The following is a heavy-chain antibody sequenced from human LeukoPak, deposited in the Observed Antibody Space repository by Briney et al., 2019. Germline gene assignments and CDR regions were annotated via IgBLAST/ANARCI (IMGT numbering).Heavy chain of an antibody. CDR1: GFTFSSYA. V-gene: IGHV3-30*01. J-gene: IGHJ4*02. Sequence: GGSLRLSCAASGFTFSSYAMHWVRQAPGKGLEWVAVISYDGSNKYYADSVKGRFTISRDNSKNTLYLQMNSLRAEDTAVYYCARSLISIRYCSSTSCYTLPFDWGQGTLVTVSS. CDR2: ISYDGSNK. CDR3: ARSLISIRYCSSTSCYTLPFD. D-gene: IGHD2-2*02.